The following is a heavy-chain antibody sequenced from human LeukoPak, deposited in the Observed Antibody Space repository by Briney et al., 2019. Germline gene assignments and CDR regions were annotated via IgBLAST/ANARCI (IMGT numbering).Heavy chain of an antibody. CDR1: GFTFSSYG. J-gene: IGHJ4*02. Sequence: GGSLRLSCAASGFTFSSYGMHWVRQAPGKGLEWVAVISYDGSNKYYADSVKGRFTISRDNSKNTLYLQMNSLRAEDTAVYYCARDPLSSSSFDLWGQGTLVTVSS. V-gene: IGHV3-30*03. CDR3: ARDPLSSSSFDL. CDR2: ISYDGSNK. D-gene: IGHD6-13*01.